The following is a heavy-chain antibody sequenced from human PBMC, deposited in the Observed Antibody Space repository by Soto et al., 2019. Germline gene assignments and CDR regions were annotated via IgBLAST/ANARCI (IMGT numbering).Heavy chain of an antibody. CDR2: ISSSGSTI. Sequence: QVQLVESGGGLVKPGGSLRLSCAASGFTFSDYYMSWIRQAPGKGLEWVSYISSSGSTIYYADSVKGRFTISRDNAKNSLYLQMNSLRAEDTAVYYCARDSVLLWFGEFSEIPYYYYYMDVWGKGTTVTVSS. V-gene: IGHV3-11*01. CDR1: GFTFSDYY. CDR3: ARDSVLLWFGEFSEIPYYYYYMDV. J-gene: IGHJ6*03. D-gene: IGHD3-10*01.